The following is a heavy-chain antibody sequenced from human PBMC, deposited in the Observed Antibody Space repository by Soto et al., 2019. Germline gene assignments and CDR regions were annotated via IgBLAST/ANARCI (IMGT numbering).Heavy chain of an antibody. D-gene: IGHD1-26*01. Sequence: ASVKVSCKASGYTFTSYDINWVRQATGQGLEWMGWMNPNSGNTGYAQKFQGRVTMTRNTSISTAYMELSSLRSEDTAVYYCARVSWDDHDAFDIWGQGTMVTVS. CDR1: GYTFTSYD. J-gene: IGHJ3*02. CDR3: ARVSWDDHDAFDI. CDR2: MNPNSGNT. V-gene: IGHV1-8*01.